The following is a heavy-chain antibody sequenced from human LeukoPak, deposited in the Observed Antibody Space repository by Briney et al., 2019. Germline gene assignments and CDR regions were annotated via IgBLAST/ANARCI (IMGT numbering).Heavy chain of an antibody. D-gene: IGHD5-12*01. CDR2: IYYSGST. J-gene: IGHJ6*03. Sequence: PSETLSLTCTVSGGSISSSSYYWGWIRQPPGKGLEWIGSIYYSGSTYYNPSLKSRVTISVDTSKNQFSLKLSSVTAADTAVYYCARERDSGYASYKYYYYMDVWGKGTTVTVSS. CDR1: GGSISSSSYY. CDR3: ARERDSGYASYKYYYYMDV. V-gene: IGHV4-39*07.